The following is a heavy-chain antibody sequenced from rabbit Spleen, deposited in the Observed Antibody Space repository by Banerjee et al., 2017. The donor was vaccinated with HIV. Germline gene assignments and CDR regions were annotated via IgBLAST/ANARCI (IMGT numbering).Heavy chain of an antibody. CDR3: ARMAGPSAYLWPYYFNL. J-gene: IGHJ4*01. D-gene: IGHD1-1*01. CDR1: GFSFSNKAV. CDR2: INAITGKA. Sequence: QEQLVESGGGLVQPGGSLKLSCTASGFSFSNKAVMCWVRQAPGKGLEWIACINAITGKAVYASWAKGRFTFSKTSSPTVTLQMTSLTVADTATYFCARMAGPSAYLWPYYFNLWGPGTLVTVS. V-gene: IGHV1S45*01.